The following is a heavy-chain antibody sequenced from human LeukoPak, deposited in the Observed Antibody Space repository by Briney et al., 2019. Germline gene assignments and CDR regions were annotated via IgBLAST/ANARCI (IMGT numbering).Heavy chain of an antibody. V-gene: IGHV1-2*02. CDR1: GYTFTGYY. Sequence: ASVKVSCEASGYTFTGYYMHWVRQAPGQGLEWMGWINPNSGGTNYAQKFQGRVTMTRDTSISTAYMELSRLRSDDTAVYYCAREINTAMVNLDYWGQGTLVTVSS. CDR2: INPNSGGT. J-gene: IGHJ4*02. CDR3: AREINTAMVNLDY. D-gene: IGHD5-18*01.